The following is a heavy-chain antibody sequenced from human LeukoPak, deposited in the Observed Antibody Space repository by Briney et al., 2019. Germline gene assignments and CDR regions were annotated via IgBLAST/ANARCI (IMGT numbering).Heavy chain of an antibody. CDR2: VFTSGIT. CDR3: ARESSGSYYNPLGYIDV. J-gene: IGHJ6*03. V-gene: IGHV4-4*07. D-gene: IGHD3-10*01. Sequence: SETLSLTCTVSGGSISIYYWNWIRQPAGKGLEWIGRVFTSGITNYNPSLKSRVTMSVDASRNQFSMNLSSATAADTAVYYCARESSGSYYNPLGYIDVWGKGTTVTVSS. CDR1: GGSISIYY.